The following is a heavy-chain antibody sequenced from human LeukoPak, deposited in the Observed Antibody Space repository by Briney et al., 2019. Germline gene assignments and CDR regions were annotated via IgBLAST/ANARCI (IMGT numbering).Heavy chain of an antibody. CDR2: VFYSGST. CDR3: AGYQRTGLSATGLDY. J-gene: IGHJ4*02. D-gene: IGHD4-17*01. Sequence: SETLSLTCTVSGGSIDYDYWSWIRQPPGKGLEWVGYVFYSGSTNYSPSLRGRVTMSVDTSKNQFSLRLSSLTASDTAVYYCAGYQRTGLSATGLDYWGQGILVTVSS. CDR1: GGSIDYDY. V-gene: IGHV4-59*01.